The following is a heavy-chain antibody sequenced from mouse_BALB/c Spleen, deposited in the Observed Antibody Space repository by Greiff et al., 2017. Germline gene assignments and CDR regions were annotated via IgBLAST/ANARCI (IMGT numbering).Heavy chain of an antibody. CDR1: GFTFSSYA. V-gene: IGHV5-6-5*01. D-gene: IGHD2-1*01. CDR2: ISSGGST. Sequence: EVQLVESGGGLVKPGGSLKLSCAASGFTFSSYAMSWVRQTPEKRLEWVASISSGGSTYYPDSVKGRFTISRDNARNILYLQMSSLRSEDTAMYYCARGDPIYYGNLFAYWGQGTLVTVSA. CDR3: ARGDPIYYGNLFAY. J-gene: IGHJ3*01.